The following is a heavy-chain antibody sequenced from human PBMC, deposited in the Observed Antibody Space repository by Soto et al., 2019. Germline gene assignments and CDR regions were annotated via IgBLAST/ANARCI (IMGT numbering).Heavy chain of an antibody. CDR2: ISAYNGNT. J-gene: IGHJ6*02. CDR1: GYMFTTYG. V-gene: IGHV1-18*01. Sequence: QVQLVQSGAEVKKPGASVKVSCKASGYMFTTYGISWVRQAPGQGLEGMGWISAYNGNTKYAQKLQGRVTMTTDTSTSTAYMEMRSLRSDDTAVYYCARERCSSTSCYKGPFYYYGLDVWGQGTTVTVSS. CDR3: ARERCSSTSCYKGPFYYYGLDV. D-gene: IGHD2-2*02.